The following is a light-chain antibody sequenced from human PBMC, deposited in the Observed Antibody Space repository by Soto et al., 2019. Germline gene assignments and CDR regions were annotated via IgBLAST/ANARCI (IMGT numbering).Light chain of an antibody. CDR3: QQYNNWPLT. CDR1: QSVSSN. Sequence: EIVMTQSPATLSVSPGERATLSCRASQSVSSNLAWYQQKPGQGPRLLSYGASTRATGISARFSGSGSGREFALSIGSLQSEDFAVYYCQQYNNWPLTFGGGTKVEIK. CDR2: GAS. J-gene: IGKJ4*01. V-gene: IGKV3-15*01.